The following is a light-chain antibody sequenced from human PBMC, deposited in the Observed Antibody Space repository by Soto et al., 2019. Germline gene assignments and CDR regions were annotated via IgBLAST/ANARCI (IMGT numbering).Light chain of an antibody. Sequence: ETVVTEYPCTLAVSPKERATLSCRASQSVSSANFAWYQQKPGQAPRLLISDASNRATGIPARFSGSGSGTDFTLTISSLESEDFAIYYCQQRSIWPLPFGQVTRLEIK. V-gene: IGKV3-11*01. CDR1: QSVSSAN. J-gene: IGKJ5*01. CDR3: QQRSIWPLP. CDR2: DAS.